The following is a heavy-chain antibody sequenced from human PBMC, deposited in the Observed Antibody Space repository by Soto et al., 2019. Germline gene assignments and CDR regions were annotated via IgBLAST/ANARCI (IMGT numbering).Heavy chain of an antibody. Sequence: QVQLVESGGGVVQPGGSLKLSCAASGFNFNHFALNWVRQAPGKGPEWVAVISYDGLKKFYAGSVKGRFTISRDTSKETVELQMNDLRVEDTAVYYCARDGCSGTACYLQHWGQGTLVTVSS. V-gene: IGHV3-30-3*01. CDR1: GFNFNHFA. J-gene: IGHJ1*01. CDR2: ISYDGLKK. D-gene: IGHD5-12*01. CDR3: ARDGCSGTACYLQH.